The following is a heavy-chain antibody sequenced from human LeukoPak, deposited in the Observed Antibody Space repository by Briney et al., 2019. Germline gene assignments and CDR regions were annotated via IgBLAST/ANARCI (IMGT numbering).Heavy chain of an antibody. CDR2: IWYDGSNK. Sequence: GGSLRLSCAASGFTFSSYGMHWVRQAPGKGLEWVAVIWYDGSNKYYADSVKGRFTISRDNSKNTLYLQMNSLRAEDTAVYYCAKTRDKSNYVHWYFDLWGRGTLVTVSS. J-gene: IGHJ2*01. CDR3: AKTRDKSNYVHWYFDL. V-gene: IGHV3-33*06. CDR1: GFTFSSYG. D-gene: IGHD4-11*01.